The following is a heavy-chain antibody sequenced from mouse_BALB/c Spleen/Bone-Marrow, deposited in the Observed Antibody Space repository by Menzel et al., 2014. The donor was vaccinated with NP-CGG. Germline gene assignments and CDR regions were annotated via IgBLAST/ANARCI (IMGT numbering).Heavy chain of an antibody. CDR3: ARGEDYGRGSWFAY. D-gene: IGHD2-4*01. Sequence: EVKLLESGPELVKPGASVKISCKASGYSFTGYFMNWVMQSHGKSLEWIGRINPYNGDTFYNQKFKGKATLTVDKSSSTAHMELRSLASEDSAVHYCARGEDYGRGSWFAYWGQGTLVTVSA. J-gene: IGHJ3*01. CDR1: GYSFTGYF. V-gene: IGHV1-20*02. CDR2: INPYNGDT.